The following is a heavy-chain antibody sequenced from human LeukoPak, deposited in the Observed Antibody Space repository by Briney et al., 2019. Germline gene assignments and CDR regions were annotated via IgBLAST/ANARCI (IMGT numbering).Heavy chain of an antibody. V-gene: IGHV1-2*02. D-gene: IGHD6-13*01. CDR3: ARDKTLRGAAAGAY. CDR1: GYTFTGYY. CDR2: INPNSGGT. Sequence: ASVKVSCKASGYTFTGYYMHWVRQAPGQGLEWMGWINPNSGGTNYAQKFQGRVTMTRDTSISTAYMELSRLRSDDTAVYYCARDKTLRGAAAGAYWGQGTLVTVSS. J-gene: IGHJ4*02.